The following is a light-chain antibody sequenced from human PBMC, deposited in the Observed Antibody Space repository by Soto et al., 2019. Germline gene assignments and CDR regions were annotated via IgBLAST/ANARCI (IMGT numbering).Light chain of an antibody. CDR3: QSYDSSLSVLYV. V-gene: IGLV1-40*01. J-gene: IGLJ1*01. CDR1: SSNIGAGYE. CDR2: GNN. Sequence: QSVLTQPPSVSGAPGQRVTISCTGSSSNIGAGYEVHWYQQVPGTAPKLLIYGNNNRPSGVPDRFSGSKSGTSASLAITGLQAEYEAEYYCQSYDSSLSVLYVFGTGTKVTVL.